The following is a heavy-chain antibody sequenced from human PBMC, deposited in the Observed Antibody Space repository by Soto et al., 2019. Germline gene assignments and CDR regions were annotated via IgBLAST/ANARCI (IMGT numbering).Heavy chain of an antibody. D-gene: IGHD3-22*01. CDR3: ARENDSSGYSNWFDP. CDR1: GGSISSGDYY. Sequence: QVQLQESGPGLVKPSPTLSLTCSVSGGSISSGDYYWSWIRQHPGKGLEWIGYIYYSGSTYYNPSLKSRVTISVDTSKNQFSLKLSSVTAADTAVYYCARENDSSGYSNWFDPWGQRTLVTVSS. CDR2: IYYSGST. V-gene: IGHV4-31*03. J-gene: IGHJ5*02.